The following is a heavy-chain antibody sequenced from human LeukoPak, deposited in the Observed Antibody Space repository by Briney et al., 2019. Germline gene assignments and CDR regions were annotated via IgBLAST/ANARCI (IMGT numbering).Heavy chain of an antibody. CDR3: ARDDDYVWGSYRPRFWFDP. J-gene: IGHJ5*02. Sequence: ASVKVSCKASGYTFTSYGISWVRQAPGQGLEWMGWISAYNGNTNYAQKLQGRVTMTTDTSTSTAYMELRSLRSDDTAVYYCARDDDYVWGSYRPRFWFDPWGQGTLVTVSS. D-gene: IGHD3-16*02. CDR1: GYTFTSYG. CDR2: ISAYNGNT. V-gene: IGHV1-18*01.